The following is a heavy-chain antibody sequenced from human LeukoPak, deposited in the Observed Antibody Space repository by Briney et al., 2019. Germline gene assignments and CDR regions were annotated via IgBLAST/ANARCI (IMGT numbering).Heavy chain of an antibody. V-gene: IGHV4-59*10. J-gene: IGHJ6*03. D-gene: IGHD2-21*02. Sequence: SETLSLTCAVYGGSFSGYYWSWIRQPAGKGLEWIGRIYTSGSTNYNPSLKGRVTMSVDTSKNQFSLKLSSVTAADTAVYYCARVITVTPYYYYMDVWGKGTTVTISS. CDR2: IYTSGST. CDR1: GGSFSGYY. CDR3: ARVITVTPYYYYMDV.